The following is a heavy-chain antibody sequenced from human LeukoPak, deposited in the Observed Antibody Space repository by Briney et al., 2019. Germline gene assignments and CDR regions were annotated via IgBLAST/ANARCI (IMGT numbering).Heavy chain of an antibody. CDR1: GGTVSGGYNSHYY. CDR3: ARGTKDLVGITWYYYMDV. J-gene: IGHJ6*03. CDR2: IDYSGST. V-gene: IGHV4-61*01. Sequence: SETLSLTCTVSGGTVSGGYNSHYYWSWLRQPPGKGLEWIGNIDYSGSTNYNPSVKSRVTISVDTSKNQFSLKLSSVTAADTAVYYCARGTKDLVGITWYYYMDVWGKGTTVTVSS. D-gene: IGHD2-2*01.